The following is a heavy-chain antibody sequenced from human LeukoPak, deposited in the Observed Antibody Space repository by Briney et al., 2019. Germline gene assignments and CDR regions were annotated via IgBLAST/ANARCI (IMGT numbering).Heavy chain of an antibody. CDR2: INHSGST. CDR3: ASRYYGDYGLNAFDI. D-gene: IGHD4-17*01. V-gene: IGHV4-34*01. Sequence: SETLSLTCAVYGGSFSGYYWSWIRQPPGKGLEWIGEINHSGSTNYNPSLKSRVTISVDTSKNQFSLKLSSVTAADTAVYYCASRYYGDYGLNAFDIWGQGTMVTVSS. CDR1: GGSFSGYY. J-gene: IGHJ3*02.